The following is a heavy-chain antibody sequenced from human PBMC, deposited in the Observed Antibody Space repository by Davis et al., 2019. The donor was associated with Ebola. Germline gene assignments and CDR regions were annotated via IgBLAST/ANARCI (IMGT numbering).Heavy chain of an antibody. CDR1: GFLFSSYA. D-gene: IGHD3-3*02. J-gene: IGHJ6*03. CDR2: ISASGGAT. Sequence: PGGSLRLSCAASGFLFSSYAMSWVRQAPGRGLEWVSSISASGGATFYADSVKGRIVMSRDNSKNSLYLQMNSLRAEDTAVYYCPKDVAIFGVDIRGMENCYMDVWGKGTTVTVSS. V-gene: IGHV3-23*01. CDR3: PKDVAIFGVDIRGMENCYMDV.